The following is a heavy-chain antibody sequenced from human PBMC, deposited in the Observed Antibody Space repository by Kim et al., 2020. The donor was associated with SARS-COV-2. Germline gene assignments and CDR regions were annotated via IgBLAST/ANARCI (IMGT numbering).Heavy chain of an antibody. V-gene: IGHV3-21*01. Sequence: SVKGRFTISRDNAKNSLYLQMNSLRAEDTAVYYCARGGHTGSGYEYYFDYWGQGTLVTVSS. J-gene: IGHJ4*02. CDR3: ARGGHTGSGYEYYFDY. D-gene: IGHD5-12*01.